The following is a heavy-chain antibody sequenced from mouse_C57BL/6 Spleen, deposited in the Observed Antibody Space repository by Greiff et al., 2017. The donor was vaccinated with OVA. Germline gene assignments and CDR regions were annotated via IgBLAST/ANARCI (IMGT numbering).Heavy chain of an antibody. CDR2: VSNLAYSI. V-gene: IGHV5-15*01. D-gene: IGHD1-1*01. J-gene: IGHJ4*01. Sequence: DVQLVESGGGLVQPGGSLKLSCAASGFTFSDYGMAWVRQAPRKGPEWVAFVSNLAYSIYYADTVTGRFTISRENAKNTLYLEMSSLRSEDTAMYYCARQGDYYGSSHYAMDYWGQGTSVTVSS. CDR3: ARQGDYYGSSHYAMDY. CDR1: GFTFSDYG.